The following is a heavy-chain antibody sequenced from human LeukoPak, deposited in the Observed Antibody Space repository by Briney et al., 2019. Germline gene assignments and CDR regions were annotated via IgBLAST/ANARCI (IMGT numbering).Heavy chain of an antibody. CDR2: ISWDGGST. Sequence: GGTLRLTCAASGFTFDYYTMHWVRQAPGKGLEWVSLISWDGGSTYYADSVKGRFTISRDNSKNSLYLQMNSLRTEDTALYYCAKNRYIGSLYYYYGMDVWGQGTTVTVSS. CDR1: GFTFDYYT. V-gene: IGHV3-43*01. D-gene: IGHD1-26*01. CDR3: AKNRYIGSLYYYYGMDV. J-gene: IGHJ6*02.